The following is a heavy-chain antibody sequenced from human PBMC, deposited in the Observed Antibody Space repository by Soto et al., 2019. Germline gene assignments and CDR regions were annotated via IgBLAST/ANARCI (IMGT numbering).Heavy chain of an antibody. Sequence: VGSLRLSCAASGFTFSSYSMNWVRQAPGKGLEWVSSISSSSSYIYYADSVKGRFTISRDNAKNSLYLQMNSLRAEDTAAYYCAEGDYAGYWGQGTLVTAPQ. D-gene: IGHD4-17*01. V-gene: IGHV3-21*01. CDR1: GFTFSSYS. CDR3: AEGDYAGY. CDR2: ISSSSSYI. J-gene: IGHJ4*02.